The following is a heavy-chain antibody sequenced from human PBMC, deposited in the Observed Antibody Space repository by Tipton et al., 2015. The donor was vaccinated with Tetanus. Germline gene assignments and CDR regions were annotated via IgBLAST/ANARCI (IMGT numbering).Heavy chain of an antibody. Sequence: QVQLVQSGAELKKPGASVKVSCTASGYTFTGYYMYWVRQAPGQGLEWVGWIDPNSGDTIYAQNFQGRVTMTRDTSISTVYMELSRLRSDDTAAYYCARDRGDYIYYGMDVWGPGTTVTVSS. D-gene: IGHD3-22*01. CDR1: GYTFTGYY. J-gene: IGHJ6*02. CDR3: ARDRGDYIYYGMDV. CDR2: IDPNSGDT. V-gene: IGHV1-2*02.